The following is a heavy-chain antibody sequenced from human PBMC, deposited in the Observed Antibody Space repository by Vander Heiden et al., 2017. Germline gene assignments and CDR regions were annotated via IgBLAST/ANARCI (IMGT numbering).Heavy chain of an antibody. J-gene: IGHJ4*02. Sequence: EVQLVEAGGSLGQPGGSLRLSCVASGFTFNTYCMSWVRQAPGKGLEWVANIKQDGNEEYYMDSVKGRFTISRDNAKNSLFLQLNSLRVEDTAVYYCARSLCGAYDFWGQGTLVTVSS. CDR2: IKQDGNEE. V-gene: IGHV3-7*01. CDR3: ARSLCGAYDF. CDR1: GFTFNTYC. D-gene: IGHD4-17*01.